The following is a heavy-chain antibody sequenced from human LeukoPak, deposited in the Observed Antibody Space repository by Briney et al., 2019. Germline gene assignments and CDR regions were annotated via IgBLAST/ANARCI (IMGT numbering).Heavy chain of an antibody. J-gene: IGHJ6*04. CDR1: AYSFNRYV. CDR3: ARSARWTYFYFCL. V-gene: IGHV1-18*01. CDR2: ISGFTGNT. D-gene: IGHD1-26*01. Sequence: GSVRVSCMASAYSFNRYVVSWVRQAPGQGLEWMGWISGFTGNTKYVQKLQGRVTLTPDTSTRTHYMYMTNLRLDDTPGYFCARSARWTYFYFCLWGKGTTVTVSS.